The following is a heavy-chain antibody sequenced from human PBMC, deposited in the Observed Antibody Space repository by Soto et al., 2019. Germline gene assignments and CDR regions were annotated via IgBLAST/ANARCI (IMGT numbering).Heavy chain of an antibody. J-gene: IGHJ4*02. CDR2: IYDGGTT. CDR3: TKHLSNGSPDY. D-gene: IGHD2-8*01. CDR1: GFTVSSNY. V-gene: IGHV3-53*01. Sequence: GGSLRLSCVASGFTVSSNYMTWVRQAPGKGLEWVSVIYDGGTTYYADSVKGRFTISRDNSKNTLYLQMNSLRAEDTAVFYCTKHLSNGSPDYWGQGTLVTVSS.